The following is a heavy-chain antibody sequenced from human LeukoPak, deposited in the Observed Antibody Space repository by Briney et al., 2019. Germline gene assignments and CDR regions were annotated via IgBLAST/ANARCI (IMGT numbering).Heavy chain of an antibody. CDR3: ASDNDPATFYHDSSGFYPSDF. J-gene: IGHJ4*02. CDR2: ISRTSTYT. D-gene: IGHD3-22*01. CDR1: GFTFSDYY. V-gene: IGHV3-11*06. Sequence: MPGGSLRLSCAASGFTFSDYYMSWIRQAPGKGLEWVSHISRTSTYTKYADSVKGRFTISRDNTKKLLYLQMNSLRAEDTAVYYCASDNDPATFYHDSSGFYPSDFWGQRTLVTVSS.